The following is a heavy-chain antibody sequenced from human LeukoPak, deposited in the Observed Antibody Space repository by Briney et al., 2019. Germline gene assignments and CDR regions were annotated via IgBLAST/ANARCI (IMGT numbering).Heavy chain of an antibody. J-gene: IGHJ5*02. V-gene: IGHV1-2*06. Sequence: ASVKVSCKASGYTFTGYYMQWVRQAPGQGLEWMGRINPNSGGTNYAQKFQGRVTMTRDTSISTAYMELSRLRSDDTAVYYCARWAGACTNGVCYTKTPGFDPWGQGTLVTVSS. CDR3: ARWAGACTNGVCYTKTPGFDP. CDR1: GYTFTGYY. CDR2: INPNSGGT. D-gene: IGHD2-8*01.